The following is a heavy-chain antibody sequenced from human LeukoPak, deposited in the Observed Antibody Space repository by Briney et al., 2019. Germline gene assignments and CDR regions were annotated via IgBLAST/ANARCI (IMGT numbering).Heavy chain of an antibody. J-gene: IGHJ4*02. CDR3: ARGRGITMVRGPFDY. CDR1: GGSISSYY. V-gene: IGHV4-59*01. CDR2: IYYSGST. D-gene: IGHD3-10*01. Sequence: AETLSLTCTVSGGSISSYYWSWVRQPPGKGLEWIGDIYYSGSTNYNPSLTSRVTISVDTSKNQFSLKLSSVTAADTAVYYCARGRGITMVRGPFDYWGQGTLVTVSS.